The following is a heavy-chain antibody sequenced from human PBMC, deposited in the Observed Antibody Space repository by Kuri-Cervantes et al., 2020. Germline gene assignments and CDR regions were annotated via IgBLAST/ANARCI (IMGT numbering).Heavy chain of an antibody. Sequence: GESLKISCAASGFTFSDYYMSWIRQAPGKGLEWVSYISSSGSTIYYADSVKGRFTISRDNAKNSLYLQMNSLRAEDTAVYYCARDRRMVQGYNWFDPWGQGTLVTVSS. CDR2: ISSSGSTI. CDR1: GFTFSDYY. D-gene: IGHD3-10*01. CDR3: ARDRRMVQGYNWFDP. V-gene: IGHV3-11*01. J-gene: IGHJ5*02.